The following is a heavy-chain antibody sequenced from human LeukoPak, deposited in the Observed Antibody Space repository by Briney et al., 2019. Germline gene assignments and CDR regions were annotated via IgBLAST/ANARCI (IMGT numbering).Heavy chain of an antibody. CDR2: IYYSGST. Sequence: PSETLSLTCTVSGGSISSSSYYWGWIRQPPGKGLEWIGSIYYSGSTYYNPSLKSRVTISVDTSKNQFSLKLSSVTAADTAVYYCARDPSYCSSTSCYGDAFDIWGQGTMVTVSS. CDR1: GGSISSSSYY. V-gene: IGHV4-39*07. J-gene: IGHJ3*02. D-gene: IGHD2-2*01. CDR3: ARDPSYCSSTSCYGDAFDI.